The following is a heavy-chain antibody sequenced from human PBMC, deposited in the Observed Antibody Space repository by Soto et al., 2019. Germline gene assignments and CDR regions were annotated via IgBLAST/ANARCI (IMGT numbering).Heavy chain of an antibody. CDR3: AKPHYDGTTTVTVLGYFDL. J-gene: IGHJ2*01. D-gene: IGHD4-17*01. V-gene: IGHV3-30*18. CDR2: ISYDGSNK. Sequence: QVQLVESGGGVVQPGRSLRLSCAASGFTFSSYGMHWVRQAPGKGLEWVAVISYDGSNKYYADSVKGRFTISRDNSENTLYLQMNSLRAEDTAVYYCAKPHYDGTTTVTVLGYFDLWGRGTLVTVSS. CDR1: GFTFSSYG.